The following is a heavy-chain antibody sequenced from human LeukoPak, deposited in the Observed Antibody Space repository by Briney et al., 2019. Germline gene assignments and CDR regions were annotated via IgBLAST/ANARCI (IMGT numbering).Heavy chain of an antibody. Sequence: PGGSLTLSCAASGFTFSTYWMSWVRQAPGKGLEWVANINHDGSDKNYVDSVKGRFTISRDNAKNSLYLQMNSLRAEDTALYYCARELWELLSYYYGMDVWGQGTTVTVSS. CDR3: ARELWELLSYYYGMDV. J-gene: IGHJ6*02. CDR2: INHDGSDK. D-gene: IGHD1-26*01. V-gene: IGHV3-7*05. CDR1: GFTFSTYW.